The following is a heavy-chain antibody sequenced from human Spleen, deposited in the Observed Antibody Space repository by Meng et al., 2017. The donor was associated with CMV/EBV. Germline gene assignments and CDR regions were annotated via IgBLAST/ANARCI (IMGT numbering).Heavy chain of an antibody. CDR1: GFTFSDYY. V-gene: IGHV3-23*01. J-gene: IGHJ4*02. CDR3: AKDRHTSSAPYYFDS. CDR2: ITGNGYST. Sequence: GGSLRLSCAASGFTFSDYYMTWVRQAPGKGLQWVSSITGNGYSTYYADSVKGRFTISRDNSNNTLFLQMNSLRAEDTAVYYCAKDRHTSSAPYYFDSWGQGTLVTVSS.